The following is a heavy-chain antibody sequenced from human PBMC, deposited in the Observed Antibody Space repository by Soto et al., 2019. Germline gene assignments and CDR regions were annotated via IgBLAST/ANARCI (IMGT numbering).Heavy chain of an antibody. Sequence: QVQLVQSGAEVKKPGSSVKVSCKASGGTFSSYAISWVRQAPGQGLERMGGIIPIFGTANYAQKFQGRVTITADESTSTAYMELSSLRSEDTAVYCCARACRHLPYYYGMDVWGQGTTVTVSS. CDR3: ARACRHLPYYYGMDV. V-gene: IGHV1-69*01. CDR2: IIPIFGTA. J-gene: IGHJ6*02. CDR1: GGTFSSYA.